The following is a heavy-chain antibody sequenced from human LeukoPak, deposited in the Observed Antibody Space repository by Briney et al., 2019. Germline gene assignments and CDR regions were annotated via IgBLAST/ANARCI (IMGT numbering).Heavy chain of an antibody. CDR3: TRASGSFDFDY. J-gene: IGHJ4*02. V-gene: IGHV3-72*01. D-gene: IGHD1-26*01. CDR2: IRKKVNGYTT. CDR1: GFTFSDHY. Sequence: GGSLRLSCAASGFTFSDHYMDWVRQAPGKGLEWVGRIRKKVNGYTTEYAASVKGRFTVSRDDPRNSLYLQMNSLKAEDTAVYYCTRASGSFDFDYWGQGTLVTVSS.